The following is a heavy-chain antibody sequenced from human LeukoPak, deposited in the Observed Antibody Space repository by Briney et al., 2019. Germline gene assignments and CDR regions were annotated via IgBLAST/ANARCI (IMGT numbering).Heavy chain of an antibody. Sequence: GGSLRLSCAASGFTFSNAWMSWVRQAPGKGLEWVSSISSSSSYIYYADSVKGRFTISRDNAKNSLYLQMNSLRAEDTAVYYCARISSSSSGIWGQGTLVTVSS. D-gene: IGHD6-6*01. J-gene: IGHJ4*02. CDR1: GFTFSNAW. V-gene: IGHV3-21*01. CDR3: ARISSSSSGI. CDR2: ISSSSSYI.